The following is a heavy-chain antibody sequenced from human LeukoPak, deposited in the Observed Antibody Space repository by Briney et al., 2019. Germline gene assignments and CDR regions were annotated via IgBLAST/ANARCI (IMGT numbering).Heavy chain of an antibody. CDR2: MSPNSGNT. CDR3: ARGRTPIGAFDL. V-gene: IGHV1-8*01. D-gene: IGHD1-14*01. CDR1: GYTFTSYD. Sequence: GASVKVSCKASGYTFTSYDINWVRQATGQGLEWMGWMSPNSGNTGYAQKFQGRVTMTRNTSISTAYMELSSLRSEDTAVYYCARGRTPIGAFDLWGRGTLVTVSS. J-gene: IGHJ2*01.